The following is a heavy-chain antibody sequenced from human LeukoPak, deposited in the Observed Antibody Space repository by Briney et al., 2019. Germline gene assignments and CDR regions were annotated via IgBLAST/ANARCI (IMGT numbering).Heavy chain of an antibody. D-gene: IGHD3-22*01. V-gene: IGHV4-39*01. CDR2: IYYSGST. J-gene: IGHJ4*02. CDR3: ATSSRITMIVVVTEFDY. Sequence: PSETLSLTCTVSGGSISSSSYYWGWIRQPPGKGLEWIGSIYYSGSTYYNPSLKSRVTISVDTSKNQLSLKLSSVTAADTAVYYCATSSRITMIVVVTEFDYWGQGTLVTVSS. CDR1: GGSISSSSYY.